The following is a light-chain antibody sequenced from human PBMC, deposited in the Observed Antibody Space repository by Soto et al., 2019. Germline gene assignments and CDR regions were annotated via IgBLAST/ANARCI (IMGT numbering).Light chain of an antibody. CDR1: SANSGSNY. J-gene: IGLJ1*01. CDR3: AASDDSLSGPHYV. Sequence: QSVLTQPPSASGTPGQRVTISCSGSSANSGSNYVYWYQQLPGTAPKLLIYRNNQRPSGVPDRFSGSKSGTSASLAISGLRSEAEADYYCAASDDSLSGPHYVFGTGTKVTVL. CDR2: RNN. V-gene: IGLV1-47*01.